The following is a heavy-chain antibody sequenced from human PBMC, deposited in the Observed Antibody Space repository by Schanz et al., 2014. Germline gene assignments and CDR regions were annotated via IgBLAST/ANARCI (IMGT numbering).Heavy chain of an antibody. CDR2: IGGSDGNT. Sequence: QVQLVQSGSEVKKPGASVKVSCKASGYTFTRSGISWVRQAPGQGLEWMGWIGGSDGNTNYAQKLQGRVTMTTDTSTSTAYMELRSLRSDDTAVYYCARDNLVSSSWYNYYGMDVWGQGTTVTVSS. CDR3: ARDNLVSSSWYNYYGMDV. V-gene: IGHV1-18*01. D-gene: IGHD6-13*01. J-gene: IGHJ6*02. CDR1: GYTFTRSG.